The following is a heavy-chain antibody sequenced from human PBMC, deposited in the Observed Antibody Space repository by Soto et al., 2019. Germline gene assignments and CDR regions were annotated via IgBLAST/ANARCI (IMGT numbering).Heavy chain of an antibody. CDR1: GFSLRTTGVG. CDR2: IYWDDAK. J-gene: IGHJ5*02. Sequence: GSGPTLVNPTQTLTLTCTFSGFSLRTTGVGVGWIRQPPGKALEWLALIYWDDAKRYNPSLQSRLTITKDTSKNQVVLTMTNVDPVDTATYYCSRRHLIVMMTEQTIWTDPWCPGILVTVS. D-gene: IGHD2-21*01. V-gene: IGHV2-5*02. CDR3: SRRHLIVMMTEQTIWTDP.